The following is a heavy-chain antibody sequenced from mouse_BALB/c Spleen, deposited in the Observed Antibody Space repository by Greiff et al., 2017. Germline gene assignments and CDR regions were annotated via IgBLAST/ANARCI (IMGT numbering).Heavy chain of an antibody. CDR2: ISSGSSTI. D-gene: IGHD2-4*01. Sequence: EVKLMESGGGLVQPGGSRKLSCAASGFTFSSFGMHWVRQAPEKGLEWVAYISSGSSTIYYADTVKGRFTISRDNPKNTLFLQMTSLRSEDTAMYYCARGDYDDHYFDYWGQGTTLTVSS. CDR3: ARGDYDDHYFDY. J-gene: IGHJ2*01. V-gene: IGHV5-17*02. CDR1: GFTFSSFG.